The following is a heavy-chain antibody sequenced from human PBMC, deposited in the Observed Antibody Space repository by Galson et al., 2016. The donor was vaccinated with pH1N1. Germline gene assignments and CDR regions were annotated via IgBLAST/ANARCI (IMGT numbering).Heavy chain of an antibody. Sequence: SVKVSCKASGYMFNDYYIHWIRQAPGQGLEWMGCMNPNSGVTKYAQKFQGRVTMTRATSISTAYMDLRRLRSDDTAVHYCARVSYDFRSGRGGHLGLDVWGQGTGGHGLDVWGQGFTVTVSS. V-gene: IGHV1-2*02. D-gene: IGHD3/OR15-3a*01. J-gene: IGHJ6*02. CDR1: GYMFNDYY. CDR2: MNPNSGVT. CDR3: ARVSYDFRSGRGGHLGLDVWGQGTGGHGLDV.